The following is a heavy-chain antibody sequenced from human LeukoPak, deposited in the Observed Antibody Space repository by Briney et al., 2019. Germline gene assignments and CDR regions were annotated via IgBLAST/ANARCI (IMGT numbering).Heavy chain of an antibody. V-gene: IGHV4-4*07. D-gene: IGHD3-10*01. CDR3: ARERKTMVRGVIFIPINFDI. CDR2: IYTSGST. CDR1: GGSISSYY. J-gene: IGHJ3*02. Sequence: SETLSLTCTVSGGSISSYYWSWIRQPAGKGLEWIGRIYTSGSTNYNPSLKSRVTMSVDTSKNQFSLKLSSVTAADTAVYYCARERKTMVRGVIFIPINFDIWGQGTMVTVSS.